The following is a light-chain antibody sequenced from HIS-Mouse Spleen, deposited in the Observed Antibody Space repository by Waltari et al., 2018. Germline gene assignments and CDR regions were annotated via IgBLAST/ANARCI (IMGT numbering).Light chain of an antibody. CDR1: SSDVGGYNY. Sequence: QSALTQPASVSGSPGQSITISCTGTSSDVGGYNYVSWYQQHPGKAPKLMIYDVSNRHSGVSNPFSGSKSGNTASLTISGLQAEDEADYYCSSYTSSSTLYVFGTGTKVTVL. V-gene: IGLV2-14*03. CDR2: DVS. J-gene: IGLJ1*01. CDR3: SSYTSSSTLYV.